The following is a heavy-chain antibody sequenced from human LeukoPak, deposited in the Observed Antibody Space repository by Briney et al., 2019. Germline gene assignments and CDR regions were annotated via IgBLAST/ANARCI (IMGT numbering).Heavy chain of an antibody. Sequence: GGSLRLSCAASGFTFSSYGMHWVRQAPGKGLEWVAFIRYDGSNKYYADSVKGRFTISRDNSKNTLYLQMNSLRAEDTAVYYCAKTMGITMVRKSSYYYYYYMDVWGKGTTVTISS. CDR3: AKTMGITMVRKSSYYYYYYMDV. D-gene: IGHD3-10*01. CDR1: GFTFSSYG. CDR2: IRYDGSNK. J-gene: IGHJ6*03. V-gene: IGHV3-30*02.